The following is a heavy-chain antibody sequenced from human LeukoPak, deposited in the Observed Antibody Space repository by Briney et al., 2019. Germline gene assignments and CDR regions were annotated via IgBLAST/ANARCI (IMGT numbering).Heavy chain of an antibody. Sequence: SETLSLTCAVPGGSISSGGYSWSWIRQPPGKGLEWIGYIYYSGSTNYKPSLKRRVTISVDTSKNQFSLKLSSVTAADTAVYYCARETSQKGAHYMDVWGKGTTVTISS. V-gene: IGHV4-61*08. J-gene: IGHJ6*03. D-gene: IGHD3-16*01. CDR1: GGSISSGGYS. CDR3: ARETSQKGAHYMDV. CDR2: IYYSGST.